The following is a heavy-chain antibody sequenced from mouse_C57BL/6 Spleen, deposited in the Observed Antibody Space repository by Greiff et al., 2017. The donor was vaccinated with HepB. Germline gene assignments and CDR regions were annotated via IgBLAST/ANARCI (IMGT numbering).Heavy chain of an antibody. Sequence: EVQLQESGPGLVKPSQSLSLTCSVTGYSITSGYYWNWIRQFPGNKLEWMGYISYDGSNNYNPSLKNRISITRDTSKNQFFLKLNSVTTEDTATYYCARAYYGSRTWFAYWGQGTLVTVSA. CDR3: ARAYYGSRTWFAY. V-gene: IGHV3-6*01. CDR2: ISYDGSN. D-gene: IGHD1-1*01. CDR1: GYSITSGYY. J-gene: IGHJ3*01.